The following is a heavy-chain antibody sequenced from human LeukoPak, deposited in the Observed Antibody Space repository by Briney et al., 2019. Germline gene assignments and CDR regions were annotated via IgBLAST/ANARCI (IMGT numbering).Heavy chain of an antibody. Sequence: SETLSLTCTVSGGSISSSSYYWGWIRQPPGKGLEWIGSIYYSGSTYYNPSLKSRVTISVDTSKNQFSLKLSSVTAADTAVYYCARGRDCGGDCYSFDYWGQGTLVTVSS. CDR1: GGSISSSSYY. D-gene: IGHD2-21*02. V-gene: IGHV4-39*07. CDR2: IYYSGST. J-gene: IGHJ4*02. CDR3: ARGRDCGGDCYSFDY.